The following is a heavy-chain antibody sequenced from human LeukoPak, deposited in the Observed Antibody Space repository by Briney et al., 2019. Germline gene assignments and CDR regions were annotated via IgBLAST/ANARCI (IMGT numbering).Heavy chain of an antibody. Sequence: PGGSLRLSCAASGFTFSSYAMSWVRQAPGKGLEWVSAISGSGGSTYYADSVKGRFTISRDNSKNTLYLQMNSLRAEDTAVYYCARESDYSGSGSYLRVWGQGTLVTVSS. CDR1: GFTFSSYA. D-gene: IGHD3-10*01. CDR3: ARESDYSGSGSYLRV. CDR2: ISGSGGST. J-gene: IGHJ4*02. V-gene: IGHV3-23*01.